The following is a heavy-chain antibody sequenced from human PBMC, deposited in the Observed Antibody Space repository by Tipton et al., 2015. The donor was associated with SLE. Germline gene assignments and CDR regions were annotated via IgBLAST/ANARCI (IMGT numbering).Heavy chain of an antibody. V-gene: IGHV4-34*01. CDR3: ARVSSYYDSSGSPLSY. J-gene: IGHJ4*01. D-gene: IGHD3-22*01. CDR1: GGSFSGYY. Sequence: TLSLTCAVYGGSFSGYYWSWIRQPPGKGLEWIGEINHSGSTNYNPSLKSRVPISVDTSKYQFSLQLSSVTAADTAVYYGARVSSYYDSSGSPLSYWGHVTLVTVSS. CDR2: INHSGST.